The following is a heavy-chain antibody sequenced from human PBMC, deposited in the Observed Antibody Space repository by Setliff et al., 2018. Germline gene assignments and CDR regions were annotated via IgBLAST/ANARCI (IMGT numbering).Heavy chain of an antibody. CDR3: TTDLLYYDSSGPPYVSAFDI. J-gene: IGHJ3*02. Sequence: GGSLRLSCAASGFNFNSAWMNWVRQVPGKGLEWVARIKTQTDDGTIDYAAPVKGRFTISRDDSKNTAYLQMNSLKTEDTAVYYCTTDLLYYDSSGPPYVSAFDIWGQGTMVTVSS. CDR1: GFNFNSAW. CDR2: IKTQTDDGTI. D-gene: IGHD3-22*01. V-gene: IGHV3-15*01.